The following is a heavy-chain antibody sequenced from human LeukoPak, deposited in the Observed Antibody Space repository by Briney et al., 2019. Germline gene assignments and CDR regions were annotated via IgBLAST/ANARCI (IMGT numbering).Heavy chain of an antibody. CDR2: IKSDGGT. Sequence: GGSLRLSCAASGFAFSVSWMHWVRQAPGKGLVWVSVIKSDGGTAYADSVKGRFTISRDNAKNTVYLQMNSLRDEDTAVYYCAKDYFGSFVYWGHRILVTVSS. CDR3: AKDYFGSFVY. J-gene: IGHJ4*01. D-gene: IGHD2/OR15-2a*01. CDR1: GFAFSVSW. V-gene: IGHV3-74*03.